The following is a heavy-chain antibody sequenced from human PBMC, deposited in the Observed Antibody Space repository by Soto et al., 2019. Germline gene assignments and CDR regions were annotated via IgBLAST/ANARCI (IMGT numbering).Heavy chain of an antibody. CDR1: GFTFSSYW. D-gene: IGHD6-13*01. J-gene: IGHJ6*02. V-gene: IGHV3-7*03. CDR3: GRDLGIGAAGRCYYYYDGRDV. Sequence: EVQLVESGGGLVQPGGSLRLSCAASGFTFSSYWMSWVRQAPGEGLEWVANIQQDGSEKYYEDSVQGRFTISRDNAKNSLSLQMNSLRAEEAAVYYCGRDLGIGAAGRCYYYYDGRDVWGQGTTVTVSS. CDR2: IQQDGSEK.